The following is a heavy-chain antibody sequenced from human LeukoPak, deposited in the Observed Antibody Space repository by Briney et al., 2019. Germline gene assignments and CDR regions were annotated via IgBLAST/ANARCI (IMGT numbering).Heavy chain of an antibody. CDR2: IYYSGST. D-gene: IGHD4-17*01. J-gene: IGHJ5*02. V-gene: IGHV4-39*06. CDR3: ARVGMTTVTTAWFDP. Sequence: SETLSLTCTVSGGSISSSSYYWGWIRQPPGKGLEWIGSIYYSGSTYYNPSLKSRVTISVDTSKNQFPLKLSSVTAADTAVYYCARVGMTTVTTAWFDPWGQGTLVTVSS. CDR1: GGSISSSSYY.